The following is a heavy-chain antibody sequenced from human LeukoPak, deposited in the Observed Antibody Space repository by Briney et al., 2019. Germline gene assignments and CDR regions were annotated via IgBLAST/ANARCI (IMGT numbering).Heavy chain of an antibody. J-gene: IGHJ4*02. Sequence: PGGSLRLSCAASGFTFSSYAMSWVRQAPGKGLEWVSAISGSGGSTYYADSVKGRFTISRDNSKNTLYLQMNSLRAEDTAVYYCAKDQYYDFWSGYYADWGQGTLVTVSS. D-gene: IGHD3-3*01. CDR2: ISGSGGST. V-gene: IGHV3-23*01. CDR3: AKDQYYDFWSGYYAD. CDR1: GFTFSSYA.